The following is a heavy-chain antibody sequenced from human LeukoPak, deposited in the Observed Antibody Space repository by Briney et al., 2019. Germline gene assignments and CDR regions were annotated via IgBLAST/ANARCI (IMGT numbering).Heavy chain of an antibody. Sequence: ASVKVSCLASRYTLTRYYMHGVRQAPGQGLEWMGWINPNSCGTNYAQKFQGRVSMTGDTSISTAYMELSRLRCDDTAVYYCARDQSYDSSRAFDYWGQGTLVTVSS. D-gene: IGHD3-22*01. CDR2: INPNSCGT. V-gene: IGHV1-2*02. CDR3: ARDQSYDSSRAFDY. J-gene: IGHJ4*02. CDR1: RYTLTRYY.